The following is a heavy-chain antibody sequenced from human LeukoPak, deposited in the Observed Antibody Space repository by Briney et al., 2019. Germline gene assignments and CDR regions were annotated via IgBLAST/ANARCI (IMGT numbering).Heavy chain of an antibody. V-gene: IGHV3-73*01. Sequence: PGGSLKLSCAAPGFTFSVSTMHWGRQASGKGLEWVGHIRSKADIYATEYAASVKGRFTFSRDDYSNTAYLHMRSLKIEDTAVYYCATLEEGYRSGDYWGQGTLVTVSS. CDR1: GFTFSVST. CDR3: ATLEEGYRSGDY. J-gene: IGHJ4*02. CDR2: IRSKADIYAT. D-gene: IGHD6-19*01.